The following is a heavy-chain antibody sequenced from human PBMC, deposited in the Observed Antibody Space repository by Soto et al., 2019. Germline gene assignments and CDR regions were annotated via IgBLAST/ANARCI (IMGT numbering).Heavy chain of an antibody. Sequence: SANVSWKASGCTCTSCVSSWVLQARGEGLEWMGWISAYNGNTNYAKKLKGRVTMTTETSTSTAYMELRSLRSDDTAVYYCASPVDYDFWSGYYHYWGQGTLVTVSS. D-gene: IGHD3-3*01. J-gene: IGHJ4*02. CDR2: ISAYNGNT. V-gene: IGHV1-18*01. CDR1: GCTCTSCV. CDR3: ASPVDYDFWSGYYHY.